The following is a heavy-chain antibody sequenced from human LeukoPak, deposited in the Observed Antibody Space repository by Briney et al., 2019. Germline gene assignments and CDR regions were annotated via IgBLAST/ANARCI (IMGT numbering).Heavy chain of an antibody. CDR1: GFTFSSYW. Sequence: GGSLRLSCAASGFTFSSYWMSWVRQAPGKGLEWVANIKQDGSEKYYVDSVKGRFTISRDNAKNSLYLQMNSLRAEDTAVYYCARDLHNWNDFNWFDPWGQGTLVTVSS. D-gene: IGHD1-1*01. J-gene: IGHJ5*02. V-gene: IGHV3-7*01. CDR3: ARDLHNWNDFNWFDP. CDR2: IKQDGSEK.